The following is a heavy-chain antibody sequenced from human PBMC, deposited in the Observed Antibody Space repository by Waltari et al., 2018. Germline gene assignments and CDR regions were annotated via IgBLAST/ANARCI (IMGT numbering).Heavy chain of an antibody. J-gene: IGHJ4*02. CDR3: ANNPYYDSSGYYLGVY. V-gene: IGHV4-38-2*01. CDR1: GYSISSGYY. Sequence: QVQLQESGPGLVKPSATLSLTCAVSGYSISSGYYWGWIRQPPGKGLEWIGSIYHSGSTYYNPSLKSRVTISVDTSKNQFSLKLSSVTAADTAVYYCANNPYYDSSGYYLGVYWGQGTLVTVSS. D-gene: IGHD3-22*01. CDR2: IYHSGST.